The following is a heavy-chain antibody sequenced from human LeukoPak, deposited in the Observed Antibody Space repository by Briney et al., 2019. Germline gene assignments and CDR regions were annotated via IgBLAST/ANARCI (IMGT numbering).Heavy chain of an antibody. CDR2: ISWNSGSI. V-gene: IGHV3-9*01. J-gene: IGHJ4*02. Sequence: PGGSLRLSCAASGFTFDDYAMHWVRQAPGKGLEWVPGISWNSGSIGYADSVKGRFTISRDNAKNSLYLQMNSLRAEDTALYYCAKDIGAYYYGSGSSGFFDYWGQGTLVTVSS. CDR3: AKDIGAYYYGSGSSGFFDY. CDR1: GFTFDDYA. D-gene: IGHD3-10*01.